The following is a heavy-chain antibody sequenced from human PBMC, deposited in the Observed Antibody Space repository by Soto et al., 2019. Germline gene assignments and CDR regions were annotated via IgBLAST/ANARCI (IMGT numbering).Heavy chain of an antibody. Sequence: SETLSLTCTVSGGSISSGGYYWSWIRQHPGKGLEWIGYIYYSGSTYYSPSPKSRVTISVDTSKNQFSLKLSSVTAADTAVYYCARAPGYYGSGSYESWGQGTLVTVSS. V-gene: IGHV4-31*03. CDR2: IYYSGST. CDR1: GGSISSGGYY. CDR3: ARAPGYYGSGSYES. D-gene: IGHD3-10*01. J-gene: IGHJ5*02.